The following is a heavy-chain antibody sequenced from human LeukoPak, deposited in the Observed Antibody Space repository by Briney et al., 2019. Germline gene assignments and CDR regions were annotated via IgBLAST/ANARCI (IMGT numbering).Heavy chain of an antibody. CDR3: ARAQAYSGRIFDY. CDR2: TDSRSQWYS. Sequence: SQTLSLTCAISGDSVSSSGVAWNWIRQSPSRGLEWLGRTDSRSQWYSEYAVSVKSRITINPDTSKNQFSLQLNSVTPEDTAVYYCARAQAYSGRIFDYWGQGTLVTVSS. J-gene: IGHJ4*02. V-gene: IGHV6-1*01. D-gene: IGHD1-26*01. CDR1: GDSVSSSGVA.